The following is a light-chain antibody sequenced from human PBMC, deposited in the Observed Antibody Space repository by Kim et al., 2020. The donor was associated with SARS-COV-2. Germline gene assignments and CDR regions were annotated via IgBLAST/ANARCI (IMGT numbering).Light chain of an antibody. CDR2: RDK. V-gene: IGLV3-9*01. J-gene: IGLJ2*01. Sequence: SVALGKTASITCAGTNIVNKNVHWYQQRPGQAPVLVIYRDKNRPSGIPERFSGSNSGSTATLTISRAQAGDEADYYCQVWDSSTVFGGGTQLTVL. CDR3: QVWDSSTV. CDR1: NIVNKN.